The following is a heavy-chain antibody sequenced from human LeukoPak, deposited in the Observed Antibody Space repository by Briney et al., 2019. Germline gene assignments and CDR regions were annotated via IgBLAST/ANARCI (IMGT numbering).Heavy chain of an antibody. V-gene: IGHV3-30*02. D-gene: IGHD6-13*01. CDR2: IRYDGTDK. J-gene: IGHJ4*02. Sequence: GGSLRLSCAASGFTFSSYGLHWVRQAPGKGLEWVTFIRYDGTDKYYADSVKGRFTISRDDSKNTLYLQMNSLRAEDTAVYYCARGSSSWYYFDYWGQGTLVTVSS. CDR3: ARGSSSWYYFDY. CDR1: GFTFSSYG.